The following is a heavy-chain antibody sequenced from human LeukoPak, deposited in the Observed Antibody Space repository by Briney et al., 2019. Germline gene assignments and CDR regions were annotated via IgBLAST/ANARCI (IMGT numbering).Heavy chain of an antibody. J-gene: IGHJ6*02. CDR2: ISSSGNTI. Sequence: GGSLRLSCAASGFTFSDYYMSWIRQAPGKGLEWVSYISSSGNTIYYADSVKGRFTISRDNAKNSLYLQMNSLRAEDTAVYYCARDLDYGDYGYYYYGMDVWGQGTTVTVSS. CDR1: GFTFSDYY. V-gene: IGHV3-11*01. CDR3: ARDLDYGDYGYYYYGMDV. D-gene: IGHD4-17*01.